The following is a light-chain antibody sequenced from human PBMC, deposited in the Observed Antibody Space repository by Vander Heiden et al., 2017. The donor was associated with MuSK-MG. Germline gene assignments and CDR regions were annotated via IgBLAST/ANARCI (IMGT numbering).Light chain of an antibody. CDR1: SGSIGTNY. Sequence: FMLAQPPSVSGSPGKTITLSCTRDSGSIGTNYVQWYQQRPGGSPTIVIYEDDQRPSGVPDRFSGSIDSSSNSASLTISGLKTEDEADYFCQSFDARKQAIFGGGTKVTVL. J-gene: IGLJ2*01. V-gene: IGLV6-57*01. CDR2: EDD. CDR3: QSFDARKQAI.